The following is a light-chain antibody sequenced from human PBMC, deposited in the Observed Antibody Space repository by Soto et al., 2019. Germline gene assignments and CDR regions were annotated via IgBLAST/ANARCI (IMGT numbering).Light chain of an antibody. Sequence: MTQSPSSLSASLGDRATLSCRASQSVSSNLVWYQQRPGQAPRLLIYGASTRATGIPARFSGSGSGTEFTLTISSLQPEDTATYLCLQDKNSPRTFGGGTKVDIK. CDR2: GAS. V-gene: IGKV3-15*01. CDR3: LQDKNSPRT. CDR1: QSVSSN. J-gene: IGKJ4*02.